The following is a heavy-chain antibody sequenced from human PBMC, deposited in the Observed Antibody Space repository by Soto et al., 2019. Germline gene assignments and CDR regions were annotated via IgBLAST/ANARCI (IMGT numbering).Heavy chain of an antibody. CDR1: GYPVTAYY. CDR3: ARGGGVGVAGSAAFDM. J-gene: IGHJ3*02. D-gene: IGHD3-3*01. V-gene: IGHV1-2*02. Sequence: QLHLVQSGAVVKKPGASVTVSCSASGYPVTAYYMHWVRQAPGRGLEWMGGINPATGAAKYTQTFPGRVTMTRDPSTSTVLMELSGLTSEDTAVFFWARGGGVGVAGSAAFDMWGQGTLVTVSS. CDR2: INPATGAA.